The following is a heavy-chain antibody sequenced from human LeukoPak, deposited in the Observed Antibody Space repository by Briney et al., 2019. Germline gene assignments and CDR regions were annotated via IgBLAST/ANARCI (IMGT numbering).Heavy chain of an antibody. J-gene: IGHJ6*03. CDR3: ARHRGGGGYHYMDV. V-gene: IGHV4-39*01. D-gene: IGHD2-21*01. Sequence: SETLSLTCTVSGGSLCRSKTYWGWIRQTPGKVLEWLVTILLSGYTYKNPSCKSRFILSVDSSKIQFSLKLSSVNAADTAVYFCARHRGGGGYHYMDVWGKGTTVIVSS. CDR2: ILLSGYT. CDR1: GGSLCRSKTY.